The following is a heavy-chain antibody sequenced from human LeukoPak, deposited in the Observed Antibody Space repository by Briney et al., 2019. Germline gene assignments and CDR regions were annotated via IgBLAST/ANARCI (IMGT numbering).Heavy chain of an antibody. Sequence: GGSLRLSCSASGFVFSIYTMYWVRQAPGKGPEYVSTISGSGNGGSIYYADSVKGRFTISRDDSKSIVYLQMNGLRSEDTAVYYCVKDFGRVRGTPDSWGQGTLITVSS. CDR1: GFVFSIYT. CDR3: VKDFGRVRGTPDS. J-gene: IGHJ4*02. CDR2: ISGSGNGGSI. V-gene: IGHV3-64D*06. D-gene: IGHD2/OR15-2a*01.